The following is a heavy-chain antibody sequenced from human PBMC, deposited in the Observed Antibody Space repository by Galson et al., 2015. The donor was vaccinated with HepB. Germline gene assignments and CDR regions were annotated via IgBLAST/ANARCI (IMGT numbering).Heavy chain of an antibody. D-gene: IGHD3-10*01. CDR1: GFTFSTYP. J-gene: IGHJ4*02. V-gene: IGHV3-30*04. Sequence: SLRLSCAASGFTFSTYPMHWVRQAPGKGLEWVAVISYDGSNKYYADSVKGRITISRDNSKNTLYLQMNSLSAEDTAVYYCARVSYYGSGRGVYYFDYWGQGTLVTVSS. CDR3: ARVSYYGSGRGVYYFDY. CDR2: ISYDGSNK.